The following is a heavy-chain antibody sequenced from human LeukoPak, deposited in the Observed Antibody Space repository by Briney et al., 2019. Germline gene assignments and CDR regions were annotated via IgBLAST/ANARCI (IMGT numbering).Heavy chain of an antibody. J-gene: IGHJ5*01. D-gene: IGHD6-19*01. CDR3: ARGVYSGWYTHNWLDS. V-gene: IGHV1-2*02. CDR2: INPNSGGT. Sequence: ASVKVSCKASGYSFTGYYMHWVRQAPGQGLEWMGWINPNSGGTKYAQKFKGRVTMTRDTSISTAYMELSRLRSDDTAVYYCARGVYSGWYTHNWLDSWGQGTLVIVSS. CDR1: GYSFTGYY.